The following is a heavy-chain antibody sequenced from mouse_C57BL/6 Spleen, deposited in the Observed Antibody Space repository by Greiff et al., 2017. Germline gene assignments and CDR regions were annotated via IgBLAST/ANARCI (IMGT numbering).Heavy chain of an antibody. CDR1: GYSFTDYN. Sequence: VQLKQSGPELVKPGASVKISCKASGYSFTDYNMKWVKQSNGKSLEWIGVINPNYGTTSYNQKFKGKATLTVDQSSSTAYMQLNRLTSADSAVYFCARAGYDGYYWFAYWGQGTLVTVSA. J-gene: IGHJ3*01. CDR3: ARAGYDGYYWFAY. V-gene: IGHV1-39*01. D-gene: IGHD2-3*01. CDR2: INPNYGTT.